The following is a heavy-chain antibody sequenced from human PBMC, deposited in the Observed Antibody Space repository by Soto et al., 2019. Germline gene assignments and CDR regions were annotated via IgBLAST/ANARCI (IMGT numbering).Heavy chain of an antibody. D-gene: IGHD6-13*01. CDR3: ARGIEAAGTDYGMDV. Sequence: GESLKISCKGSGYSFTSYWISWVRQMPGKGLEWMGRIDPSDSYTNYSPSFQGHVTISADKSISTAYLQWSSLKASDTAMYYCARGIEAAGTDYGMDVWGQGTTVTVSS. CDR1: GYSFTSYW. J-gene: IGHJ6*02. V-gene: IGHV5-10-1*01. CDR2: IDPSDSYT.